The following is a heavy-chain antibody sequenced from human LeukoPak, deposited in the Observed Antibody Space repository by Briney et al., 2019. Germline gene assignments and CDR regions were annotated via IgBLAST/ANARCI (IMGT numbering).Heavy chain of an antibody. CDR1: GGSISGSY. CDR3: ARGTVYYYDSSGWFGHAFDI. J-gene: IGHJ3*02. Sequence: SETLSLTCIVCGGSISGSYWSWIRQPAGKGLEWVGRIYTSGSTNYNPSLKSRVTISVDTSKNQFSLKLSSVTAADTAVYYCARGTVYYYDSSGWFGHAFDIWGQGTMVTVSS. V-gene: IGHV4-4*07. CDR2: IYTSGST. D-gene: IGHD3-22*01.